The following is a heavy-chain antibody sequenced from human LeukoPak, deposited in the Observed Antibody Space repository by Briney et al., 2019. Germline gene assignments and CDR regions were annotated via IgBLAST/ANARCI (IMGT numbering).Heavy chain of an antibody. V-gene: IGHV3-7*03. CDR3: ARGGGLDV. CDR2: INHNGNVN. CDR1: GFTFS. J-gene: IGHJ6*02. D-gene: IGHD3-16*01. Sequence: GGSLRLSCAASGFTFSMNWARQAPGKGLEWVASINHNGNVNYYVDSVKGRFTISRDNAKNSLYLQMSNLRAEDTAVYFCARGGGLDVWGQGATVTVSS.